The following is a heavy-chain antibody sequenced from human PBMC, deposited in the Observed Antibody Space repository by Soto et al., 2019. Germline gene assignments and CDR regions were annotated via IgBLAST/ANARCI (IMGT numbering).Heavy chain of an antibody. J-gene: IGHJ5*02. Sequence: QVQLVESGGGVVQPGRSLRLSCAASGFTXRSYAMHWVRQVPGKGLEWVAVISFDGGNIIYADSVKGRLTISRDNCRDTLYLQMSSLRTEDTAVYYCARSPIPARPAWFDPWGQGTLVTVTS. CDR3: ARSPIPARPAWFDP. D-gene: IGHD6-6*01. V-gene: IGHV3-30-3*01. CDR1: GFTXRSYA. CDR2: ISFDGGNI.